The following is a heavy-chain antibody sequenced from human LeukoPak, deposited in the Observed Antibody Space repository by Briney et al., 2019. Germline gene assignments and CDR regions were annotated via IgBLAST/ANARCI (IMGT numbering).Heavy chain of an antibody. CDR2: ITSNGDRT. CDR1: GFSFSNSA. V-gene: IGHV3-64*01. Sequence: GASLRLSCAASGFSFSNSAMRWPRQAPGKGPEYVSAITSNGDRTYYANSVKGRFTISKYNSKDKLYLQMGSLRAEDMAVYYCARVGNWDAFDIWGQGTMVTVSS. J-gene: IGHJ3*02. D-gene: IGHD1-1*01. CDR3: ARVGNWDAFDI.